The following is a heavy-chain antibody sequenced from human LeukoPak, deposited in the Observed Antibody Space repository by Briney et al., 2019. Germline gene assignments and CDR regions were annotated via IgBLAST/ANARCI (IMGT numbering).Heavy chain of an antibody. CDR1: GFTFSSYA. Sequence: PGGSLRLSCAASGFTFSSYAMHWVRQAPGQGLDWVAFIRNDGSIKYYADSVKGRFTISRDNSKNTLYLQMNSLRIEDTAVYYCARGDCSGDCYHPLYYWGQGSPVTVSS. CDR2: IRNDGSIK. D-gene: IGHD2-21*02. J-gene: IGHJ4*02. V-gene: IGHV3-30*02. CDR3: ARGDCSGDCYHPLYY.